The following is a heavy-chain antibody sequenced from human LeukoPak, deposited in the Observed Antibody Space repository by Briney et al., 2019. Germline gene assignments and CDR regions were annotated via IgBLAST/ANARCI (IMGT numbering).Heavy chain of an antibody. CDR2: IYYSGST. Sequence: PSETLSLTCTVSGGSISSGGYYWSWIRQHPRKGLEWIGYIYYSGSTYYNPSLKSRVTISVDTSKNQFSLKLSSVTAADTAVYYCARGGMVTAIRYYYGMDVWGQGTTATVSS. V-gene: IGHV4-31*03. CDR1: GGSISSGGYY. J-gene: IGHJ6*02. CDR3: ARGGMVTAIRYYYGMDV. D-gene: IGHD2-21*02.